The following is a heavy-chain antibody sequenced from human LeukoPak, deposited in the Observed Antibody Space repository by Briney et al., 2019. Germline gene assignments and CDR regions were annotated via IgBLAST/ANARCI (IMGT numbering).Heavy chain of an antibody. V-gene: IGHV1-69*05. J-gene: IGHJ4*02. CDR1: GGTFSSYA. D-gene: IGHD5-18*01. CDR3: ARESQDTAMGDYFDY. CDR2: IITIFGTA. Sequence: SVKLSCKASGGTFSSYAISWVRQAPGQGLEWMGRIITIFGTANYAQTFQGRVTITTDESTSTAYMELSSLRSEDTAVYYCARESQDTAMGDYFDYWGQGTLVTVSS.